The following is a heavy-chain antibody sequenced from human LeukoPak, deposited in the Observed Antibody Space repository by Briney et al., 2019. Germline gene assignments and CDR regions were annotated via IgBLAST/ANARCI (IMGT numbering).Heavy chain of an antibody. D-gene: IGHD6-6*01. CDR1: GGSISIYY. J-gene: IGHJ4*02. CDR2: IYYSGST. Sequence: SETLSLTCTVSGGSISIYYWSWIRQPPGKGLEWIGYIYYSGSTNYNPSLKSRVTISVDTSKNQFSLKLSSVTAADTAVYYCARRYSSSSYFDYWGQGTLVTVSS. V-gene: IGHV4-59*08. CDR3: ARRYSSSSYFDY.